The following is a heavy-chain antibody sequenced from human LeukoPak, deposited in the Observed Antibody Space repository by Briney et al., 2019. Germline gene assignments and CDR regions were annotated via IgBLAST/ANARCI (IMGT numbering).Heavy chain of an antibody. J-gene: IGHJ3*02. Sequence: SVKVSCKASGYTFTGYYMHWVRQAPGQGLEWMGRIIPIFGTANYAQKFQGRVTITTDESTSTAYMELSSLRSEDTAVYYCARSLTYDAFDIWGQGTMVTVSS. CDR1: GYTFTGYY. CDR3: ARSLTYDAFDI. V-gene: IGHV1-69*05. CDR2: IIPIFGTA.